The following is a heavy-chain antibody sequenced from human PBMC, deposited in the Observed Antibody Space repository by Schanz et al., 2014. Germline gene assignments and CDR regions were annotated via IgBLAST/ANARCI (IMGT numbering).Heavy chain of an antibody. CDR1: RDSIRNGHW. CDR3: ARDRRLQRQSGWDY. Sequence: QVQLQESGPGLVKPSGTLSLTCTISRDSIRNGHWWHWVRQPPGKGLEWIGEIHHSGGTIYNPSLKSRVTISVDTSKNHFSLKLISVAAADTAVYYCARDRRLQRQSGWDYWGQGTLVTVSS. D-gene: IGHD3-10*01. CDR2: IHHSGGT. V-gene: IGHV4-4*02. J-gene: IGHJ4*02.